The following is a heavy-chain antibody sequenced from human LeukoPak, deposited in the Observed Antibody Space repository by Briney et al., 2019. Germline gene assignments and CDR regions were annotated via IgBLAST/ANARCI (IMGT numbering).Heavy chain of an antibody. V-gene: IGHV1-2*04. Sequence: ASVKVSCKASGYTFTGYYMHWVRQAPGQGLEWMGWINPNSGGTNYAQKFQGWVIMTRDTSISTAYMELSRLRSDDTAVYYCARAAADAAEYFQHWGQGTLVTVSS. CDR3: ARAAADAAEYFQH. J-gene: IGHJ1*01. CDR2: INPNSGGT. D-gene: IGHD6-13*01. CDR1: GYTFTGYY.